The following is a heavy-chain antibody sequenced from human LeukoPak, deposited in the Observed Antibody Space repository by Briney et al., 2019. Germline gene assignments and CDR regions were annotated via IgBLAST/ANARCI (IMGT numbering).Heavy chain of an antibody. CDR1: GYSLTTYW. J-gene: IGHJ3*02. CDR3: ARDGGLNTRDAFDI. V-gene: IGHV5-51*01. Sequence: GESLKISCKGSGYSLTTYWIGWVRQMPGKGLELMGIIYPGGSDTRYSPSFQGHVTISADKSISSAYLQWSSLKASDTAMYYCARDGGLNTRDAFDIWGQGTMVSVSS. CDR2: IYPGGSDT. D-gene: IGHD2-2*02.